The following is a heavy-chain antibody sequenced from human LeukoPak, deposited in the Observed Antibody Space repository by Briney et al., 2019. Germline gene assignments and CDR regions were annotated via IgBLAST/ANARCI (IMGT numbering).Heavy chain of an antibody. D-gene: IGHD1-26*01. Sequence: SETLSLTCAVSGGSISTPDFDWAWIRQPPGQGLEWIATVSSSGKSYYNPYLMSRVTISVDTSKNHFSLDVTSVTAADTGLFYCARFKGGTGFDYWGRGILVIVS. CDR2: VSSSGKS. J-gene: IGHJ4*02. CDR1: GGSISTPDFD. V-gene: IGHV4-39*01. CDR3: ARFKGGTGFDY.